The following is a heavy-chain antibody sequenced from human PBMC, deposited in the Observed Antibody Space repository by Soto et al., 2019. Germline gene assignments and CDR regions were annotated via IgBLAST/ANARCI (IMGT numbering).Heavy chain of an antibody. V-gene: IGHV4-39*01. CDR1: GGSISSSSYY. CDR3: ARHLAVVVVPAAGGGWFDP. D-gene: IGHD2-2*01. CDR2: IYYSGST. J-gene: IGHJ5*02. Sequence: PSETLSLTCTVSGGSISSSSYYWGWIRQPPGKGLEWIGSIYYSGSTYYNPSLKSRVTISVDTSKNQFSLKLSSVTAADTAVYYCARHLAVVVVPAAGGGWFDPWGQGTLVTVSS.